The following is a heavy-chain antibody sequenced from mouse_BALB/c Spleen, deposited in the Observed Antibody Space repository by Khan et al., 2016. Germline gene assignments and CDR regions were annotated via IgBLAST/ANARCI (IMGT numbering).Heavy chain of an antibody. CDR1: GITFSSYT. CDR3: TRGGEYFDV. J-gene: IGHJ1*01. V-gene: IGHV5-6-4*01. Sequence: EVELVESGGDLVKPGGSLKLSCAASGITFSSYTLSWVRQTPEKRLEWVATITRGGHYTYYPDSVKGRFTISRDNAKDTLSLQMSSLKSEDTAMYLCTRGGEYFDVWGAGTTVTVSS. CDR2: ITRGGHYT.